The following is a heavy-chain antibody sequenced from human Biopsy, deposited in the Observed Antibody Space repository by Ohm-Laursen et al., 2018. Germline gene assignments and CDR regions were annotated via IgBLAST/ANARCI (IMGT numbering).Heavy chain of an antibody. J-gene: IGHJ4*02. CDR3: GNEVHGRDY. D-gene: IGHD2-15*01. Sequence: TLSLTCAVFGKTFSDYQWSWIRQPPGKGLEWIGQINQAGTTNYNPSLKSQVSISADASKYEFSLRLTSVTAADTAVYLCGNEVHGRDYWGLGAKVTVSS. V-gene: IGHV4-34*08. CDR1: GKTFSDYQ. CDR2: INQAGTT.